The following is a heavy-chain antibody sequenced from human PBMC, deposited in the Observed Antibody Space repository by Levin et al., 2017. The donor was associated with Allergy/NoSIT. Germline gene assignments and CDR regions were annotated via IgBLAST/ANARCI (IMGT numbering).Heavy chain of an antibody. CDR1: GFTFDDYA. D-gene: IGHD3-10*01. J-gene: IGHJ6*02. Sequence: GGSLRLSCAASGFTFDDYAMHWVRQVPGKGLEWVSGISWNSDSVGYADSVKGRFTISRDNAKKSLYLQMNSLRAEDTAFYYCVKDTSDYYGSGNYLYAMEVWGQGTTVTVSS. CDR2: ISWNSDSV. V-gene: IGHV3-9*01. CDR3: VKDTSDYYGSGNYLYAMEV.